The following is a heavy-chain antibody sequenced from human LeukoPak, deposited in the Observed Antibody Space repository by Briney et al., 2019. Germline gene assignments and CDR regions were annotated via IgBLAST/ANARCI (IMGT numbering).Heavy chain of an antibody. D-gene: IGHD3-10*01. CDR2: ISGSGGST. CDR3: AKGPLSDTMVRGVHFDY. V-gene: IGHV3-23*01. Sequence: GGSLRLSCAASGFTFSSYAMSWVRQAPGKGLEWDSAISGSGGSTYYADSVKGRFTISRDNSKNTLYLQMNSLRAEDTAVYYCAKGPLSDTMVRGVHFDYWGQGTLVTVSS. J-gene: IGHJ4*02. CDR1: GFTFSSYA.